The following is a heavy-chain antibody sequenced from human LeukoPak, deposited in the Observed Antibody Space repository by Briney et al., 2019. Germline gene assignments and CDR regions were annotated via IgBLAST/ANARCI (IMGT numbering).Heavy chain of an antibody. CDR1: GFTFSSYS. J-gene: IGHJ3*02. CDR2: ISSSSSYI. CDR3: ARGLDSSGYYGDAFDI. D-gene: IGHD3-22*01. V-gene: IGHV3-21*01. Sequence: PGGSLRLSCAASGFTFSSYSMNWVRQAPGKGLEWVSSISSSSSYIYYADSVKGRFTIFRDNAKNSLYLQMNSLRAEDTAVYYCARGLDSSGYYGDAFDIWGQGTMVTVSS.